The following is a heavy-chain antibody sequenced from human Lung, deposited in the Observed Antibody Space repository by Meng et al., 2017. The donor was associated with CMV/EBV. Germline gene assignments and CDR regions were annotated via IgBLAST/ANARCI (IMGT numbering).Heavy chain of an antibody. V-gene: IGHV3-15*01. Sequence: SLKISCAASGFTFSNAWMSWVRQAPGKGLEWVGRIKSKTDGGTTDYSAPVKRRFTISRDDSTNTLYLQMNTLKTEVTAVYYCTTDTVGYSYGCDYYYGMDVWGQGTTVTVSS. CDR3: TTDTVGYSYGCDYYYGMDV. CDR1: GFTFSNAW. CDR2: IKSKTDGGTT. J-gene: IGHJ6*02. D-gene: IGHD5-18*01.